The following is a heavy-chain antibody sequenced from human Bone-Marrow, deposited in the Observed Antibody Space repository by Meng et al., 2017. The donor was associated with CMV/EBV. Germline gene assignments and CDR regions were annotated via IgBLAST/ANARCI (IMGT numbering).Heavy chain of an antibody. V-gene: IGHV3-30-3*01. Sequence: GESLKISCAASGFAFSDYAFNWVRQAPGKGLEWVAVVSYDGSIKYYAESVKGRFTISRDDSENTLYLQMNSLRSEDTAVYYCARGDYDFWSGYSYGMDVWGQGTTVTVSS. CDR3: ARGDYDFWSGYSYGMDV. CDR2: VSYDGSIK. D-gene: IGHD3-3*01. CDR1: GFAFSDYA. J-gene: IGHJ6*02.